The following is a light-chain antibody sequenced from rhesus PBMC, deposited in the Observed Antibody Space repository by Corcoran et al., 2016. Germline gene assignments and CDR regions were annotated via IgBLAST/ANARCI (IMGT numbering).Light chain of an antibody. J-gene: IGKJ4*01. CDR3: LQTVQFALT. CDR2: LNS. V-gene: IGKV2-78*01. Sequence: DVVLTQTPLSLTVTPGEPATISCGSSQSLLDTDGFTHLHWYLQRPGQSPQRLISLNSNRASGVPDRCSGSGSGTHFTLKISRVEAEDVGTYYCLQTVQFALTFGGGTKVELK. CDR1: QSLLDTDGFTH.